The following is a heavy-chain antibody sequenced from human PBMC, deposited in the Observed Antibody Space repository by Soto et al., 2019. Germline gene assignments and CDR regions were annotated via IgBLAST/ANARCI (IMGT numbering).Heavy chain of an antibody. CDR2: IWYDGSNK. J-gene: IGHJ5*02. Sequence: GGSLRLSCAASGFTFSSYGMHWVRQAPGKGLEWVAVIWYDGSNKYYEDSVKGRFTISRDNSKNTLYLQMNSLRAEETAMHYCAREVHYGDSHAGLDPWRQGTLVTVSS. CDR1: GFTFSSYG. D-gene: IGHD4-17*01. V-gene: IGHV3-33*01. CDR3: AREVHYGDSHAGLDP.